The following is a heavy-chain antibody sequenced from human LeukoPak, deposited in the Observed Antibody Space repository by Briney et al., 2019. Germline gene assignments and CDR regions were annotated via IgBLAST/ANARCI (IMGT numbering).Heavy chain of an antibody. CDR3: ARASGRYSDAFDI. CDR1: GYTFTGYY. V-gene: IGHV1-2*02. Sequence: ASVKVSCKASGYTFTGYYMHWVRQAPGQGLEWMGWINPNSGGANYAQNFQGRVTMTRDTSISTAYMELSRLRSDDTALYYCARASGRYSDAFDIWGQGTMVTVSS. CDR2: INPNSGGA. D-gene: IGHD1-26*01. J-gene: IGHJ3*02.